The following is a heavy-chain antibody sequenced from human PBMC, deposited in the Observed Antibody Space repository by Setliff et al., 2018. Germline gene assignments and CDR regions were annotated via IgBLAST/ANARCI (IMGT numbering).Heavy chain of an antibody. J-gene: IGHJ6*03. CDR2: LYYSGNT. CDR3: ARGPPGYYYYMNV. CDR1: GGSISSYY. Sequence: SETLSLTCTVSGGSISSYYWSWIRQPPGKGLEWIGYLYYSGNTNYNPSLKSRVTISGDTSQNYFSLKLTSVTEADTAVYYCARGPPGYYYYMNVWGQGTTVTVSS. V-gene: IGHV4-59*13.